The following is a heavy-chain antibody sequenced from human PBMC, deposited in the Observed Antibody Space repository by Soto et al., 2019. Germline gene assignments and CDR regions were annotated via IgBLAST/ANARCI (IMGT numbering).Heavy chain of an antibody. CDR3: ARVGSSWYTGRVNWFDP. D-gene: IGHD6-13*01. CDR2: IITIFGTA. J-gene: IGHJ5*02. Sequence: PSVKGSCKASGGTFSSYAISWVRQAPGQGLEWMGGIITIFGTANYAQKFQGRVTISAEESTSTAYMELSSLRSEDTAVYYCARVGSSWYTGRVNWFDPWGQGILVTVSS. V-gene: IGHV1-69*13. CDR1: GGTFSSYA.